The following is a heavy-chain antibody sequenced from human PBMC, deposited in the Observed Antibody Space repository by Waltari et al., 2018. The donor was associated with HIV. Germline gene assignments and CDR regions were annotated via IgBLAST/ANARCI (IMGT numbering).Heavy chain of an antibody. Sequence: QITLKESGPTLVKPTQTLTLTCTFSGFSLSTSGVGVGWIRQPPGKALEWLALLYWNDNKRYSPSLKSRLTITKDTSKDQVVLTMTNMDPVDTATYYWAQRRLGITIFGVVINSEGYCDYWGQGTLVTVSS. V-gene: IGHV2-5*01. D-gene: IGHD3-3*01. CDR3: AQRRLGITIFGVVINSEGYCDY. CDR2: LYWNDNK. J-gene: IGHJ4*02. CDR1: GFSLSTSGVG.